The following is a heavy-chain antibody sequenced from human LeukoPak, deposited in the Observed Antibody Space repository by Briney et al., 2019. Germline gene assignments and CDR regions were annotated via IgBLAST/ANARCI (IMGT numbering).Heavy chain of an antibody. V-gene: IGHV3-21*01. J-gene: IGHJ4*02. CDR3: AREEEGYYDGSGSYYAVEDY. Sequence: GGSLRLSCAASGFTFSSYSMNWVRQAPGKGLEWVSSISSSSSYIYYADSVKGRFTISRDNAKNSLYLQMNSLRAEDTAVYYCAREEEGYYDGSGSYYAVEDYWGQGTLVTVSS. CDR2: ISSSSSYI. CDR1: GFTFSSYS. D-gene: IGHD3-10*01.